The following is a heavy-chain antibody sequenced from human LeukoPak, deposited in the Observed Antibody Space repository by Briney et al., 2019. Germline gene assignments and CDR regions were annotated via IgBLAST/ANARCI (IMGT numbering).Heavy chain of an antibody. CDR1: GFTFGDYA. D-gene: IGHD1-26*01. V-gene: IGHV3-49*04. CDR3: TRGLSGSYPNWFDP. CDR2: IRSKAYGGTT. J-gene: IGHJ5*02. Sequence: GSLRLSCTASGFTFGDYAMSWVRQAPGKGLEWVGFIRSKAYGGTTEYAASVKGRFTISRDDSKSIAYLQMNSLKTEDTAVYYCTRGLSGSYPNWFDPWGQGTLVTVSS.